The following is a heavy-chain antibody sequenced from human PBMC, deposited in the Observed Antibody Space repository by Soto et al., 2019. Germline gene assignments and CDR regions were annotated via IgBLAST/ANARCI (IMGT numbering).Heavy chain of an antibody. V-gene: IGHV1-69*13. D-gene: IGHD2-2*02. CDR1: GGTFSSYA. Sequence: GASVKVSCKASGGTFSSYAISWGRQAPGQGLECMGGIIPIFGTANYAQKFQGRVTITADESTSTAYMELSSLRSEDTAVYYCARYGYCSSTSCYTSAYYYGMDVWGQGTTVTVSS. CDR2: IIPIFGTA. CDR3: ARYGYCSSTSCYTSAYYYGMDV. J-gene: IGHJ6*02.